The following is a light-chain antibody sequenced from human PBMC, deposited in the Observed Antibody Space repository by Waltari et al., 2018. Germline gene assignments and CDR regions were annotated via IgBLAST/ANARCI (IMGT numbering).Light chain of an antibody. CDR3: QHYVRTWA. Sequence: EIVLTQSPGTLSLSPGESATLSGRASQSVGSNYLAWYQQRPGQAPRLLIYGASSRATGIPVRFSGSGSGTDFNLSVSRLEREDFAVYYCQHYVRTWAFGQGTTVEIK. CDR2: GAS. J-gene: IGKJ1*01. V-gene: IGKV3-20*01. CDR1: QSVGSNY.